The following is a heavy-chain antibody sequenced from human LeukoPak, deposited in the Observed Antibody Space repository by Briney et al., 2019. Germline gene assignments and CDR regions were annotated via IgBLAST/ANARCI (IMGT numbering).Heavy chain of an antibody. D-gene: IGHD4-11*01. CDR2: ISYDGSNE. CDR1: GFTFSSYV. Sequence: TGGSLRLSCAASGFTFSSYVMHWVRQAPGKGLEWVAIISYDGSNEYYADSVKGRFTISRDNAKNSLYLQMSSLRAEDTAVYYCTRVEETATTAAIIRKYSYYYYYMDVWGKGNTVTVSS. V-gene: IGHV3-30*04. CDR3: TRVEETATTAAIIRKYSYYYYYMDV. J-gene: IGHJ6*03.